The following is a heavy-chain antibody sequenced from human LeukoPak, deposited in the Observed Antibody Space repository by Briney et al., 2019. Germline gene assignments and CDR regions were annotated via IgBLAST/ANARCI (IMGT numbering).Heavy chain of an antibody. CDR2: INTGNGNT. D-gene: IGHD4-11*01. J-gene: IGHJ4*02. V-gene: IGHV1-3*04. Sequence: ASVTVSCKASGYTLTSYAIHWVRQAPGQRPEWMGWINTGNGNTKYSQKFQGRVTITRDTSANIAYMELSSLRFEDTAVYYCARGGSRMTTFYIIDYWGQGTLVTVSA. CDR1: GYTLTSYA. CDR3: ARGGSRMTTFYIIDY.